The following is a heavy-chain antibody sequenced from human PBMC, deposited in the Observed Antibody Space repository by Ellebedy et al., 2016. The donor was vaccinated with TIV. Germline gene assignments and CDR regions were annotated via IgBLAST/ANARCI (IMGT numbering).Heavy chain of an antibody. CDR2: INSDGSST. CDR1: GFTFSSFW. CDR3: ARMLSYTSSSFSSFDS. D-gene: IGHD6-6*01. V-gene: IGHV3-74*01. J-gene: IGHJ4*02. Sequence: GESLKISCAASGFTFSSFWMIWVRQAPGKGLVWVSRINSDGSSTSYADSVKGRFTVSRDNAKNTLSLQMNSLRAEDTAVYYCARMLSYTSSSFSSFDSWGQGTLVTVSS.